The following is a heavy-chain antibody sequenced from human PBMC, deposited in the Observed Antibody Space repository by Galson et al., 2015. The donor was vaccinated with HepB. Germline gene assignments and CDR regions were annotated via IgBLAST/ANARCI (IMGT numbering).Heavy chain of an antibody. D-gene: IGHD2-15*01. J-gene: IGHJ4*02. CDR3: ARGLLPRPFDY. CDR2: VTTRSAYI. Sequence: SLRLSCAASGFTFSSYSMNWVRQAPGKGLEWVSSVTTRSAYIYYADSVKGRFTISRDKAKNSLYLQMNSLRAEDTALYYCARGLLPRPFDYWGQGTLVTVSS. V-gene: IGHV3-21*01. CDR1: GFTFSSYS.